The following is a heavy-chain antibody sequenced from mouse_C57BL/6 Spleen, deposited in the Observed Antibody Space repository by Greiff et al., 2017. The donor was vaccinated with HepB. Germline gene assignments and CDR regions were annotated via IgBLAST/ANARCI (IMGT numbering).Heavy chain of an antibody. V-gene: IGHV14-1*01. Sequence: VQLKESGAELVRPGASVKLSCTASGFNIKDYYMHWVKQRPEQGLEWIGRIDPEDGDTEYAPKFQGKATRTADTSSNTAYLQLSSLTSEDTAVYYCTTYYYVSSHYWGQGTTLTVSS. CDR2: IDPEDGDT. CDR3: TTYYYVSSHY. CDR1: GFNIKDYY. J-gene: IGHJ2*01. D-gene: IGHD1-1*01.